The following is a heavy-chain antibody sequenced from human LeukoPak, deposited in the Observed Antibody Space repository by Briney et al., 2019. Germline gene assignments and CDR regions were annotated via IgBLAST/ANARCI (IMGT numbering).Heavy chain of an antibody. CDR2: IRHDGSNK. D-gene: IGHD3-9*01. CDR1: GFTFSTYC. J-gene: IGHJ5*02. CDR3: AKDVGNDLTGYYNWFDP. Sequence: GGSLRLSCAASGFTFSTYCMHSVRQAPGKGLEWVAFIRHDGSNKYYADSVKGRFTISRDSSENTLYLQMSSLRPEDTAVYYCAKDVGNDLTGYYNWFDPWGQGTLVTVSS. V-gene: IGHV3-30*02.